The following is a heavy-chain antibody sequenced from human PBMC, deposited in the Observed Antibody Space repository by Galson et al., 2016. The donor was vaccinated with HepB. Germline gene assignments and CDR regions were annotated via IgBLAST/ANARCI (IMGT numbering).Heavy chain of an antibody. D-gene: IGHD2-21*02. CDR3: ARGQHVVVVTAPDY. J-gene: IGHJ4*02. Sequence: SVKVSCKASGYTFTSYAISWVRQAPGQGLEWMGWISAYNGNTNYAKKVQGRVTMTTDTSTTTAYMELRSLRADDTAVYYCARGQHVVVVTAPDYWGQGTLVTVSS. CDR1: GYTFTSYA. V-gene: IGHV1-18*01. CDR2: ISAYNGNT.